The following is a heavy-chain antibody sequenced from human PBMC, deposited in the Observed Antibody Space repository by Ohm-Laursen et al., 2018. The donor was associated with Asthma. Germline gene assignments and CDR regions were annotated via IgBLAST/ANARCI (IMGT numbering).Heavy chain of an antibody. J-gene: IGHJ4*02. CDR3: AAWGSENF. Sequence: SLRLSCAASGFTFSSYWMSWVRQAPGKGLEWVANIKQDGSEKYYVDSVKGRFTISRDNAKDSLSLQMNSLRVEDTAVYYCAAWGSENFWGQGTLVTVSS. CDR1: GFTFSSYW. D-gene: IGHD7-27*01. CDR2: IKQDGSEK. V-gene: IGHV3-7*01.